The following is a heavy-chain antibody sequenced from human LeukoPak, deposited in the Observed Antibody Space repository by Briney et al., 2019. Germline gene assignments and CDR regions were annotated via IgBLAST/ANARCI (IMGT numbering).Heavy chain of an antibody. CDR3: AIDLPMWSATPDYYMVV. D-gene: IGHD3-3*01. CDR1: GFTFSDYY. CDR2: ISSSGSTI. J-gene: IGHJ6*03. V-gene: IGHV3-11*01. Sequence: GGSLRLSCAASGFTFSDYYMSWIRQAPGKGLEWVSYISSSGSTIYYADSVKGRFTISRDNAKNSLYLQMNSLKAEDTAVYYCAIDLPMWSATPDYYMVVWGKGTTVTVSS.